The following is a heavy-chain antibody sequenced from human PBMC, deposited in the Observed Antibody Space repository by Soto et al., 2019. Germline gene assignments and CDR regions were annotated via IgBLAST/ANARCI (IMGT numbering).Heavy chain of an antibody. D-gene: IGHD3-3*01. V-gene: IGHV3-21*04. CDR3: ARGYYDFWSGYYISPYGMDV. CDR2: ISSSSSYI. CDR1: GFTFSSYS. J-gene: IGHJ6*02. Sequence: GGSLRLSCAASGFTFSSYSMNWVRQAPGKGLEWVSSISSSSSYIYYADSVKGRFTISRDNAKNSLYLQMNGLRAEDTAVYYCARGYYDFWSGYYISPYGMDVWGQGTTVTVSS.